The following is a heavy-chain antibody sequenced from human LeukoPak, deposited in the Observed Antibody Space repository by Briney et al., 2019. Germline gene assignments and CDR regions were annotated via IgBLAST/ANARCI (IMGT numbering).Heavy chain of an antibody. V-gene: IGHV3-48*03. Sequence: GGSLRLSCTASGFTFGNYAMTWFRQAPGKGLEWVSYISSSGSTIYYADSVRGRFTISRDNAKNSLYLQMNSLRAEDTAVYYCAELGITMIGGVWGKGTTVTISS. D-gene: IGHD3-10*02. CDR1: GFTFGNYA. J-gene: IGHJ6*04. CDR2: ISSSGSTI. CDR3: AELGITMIGGV.